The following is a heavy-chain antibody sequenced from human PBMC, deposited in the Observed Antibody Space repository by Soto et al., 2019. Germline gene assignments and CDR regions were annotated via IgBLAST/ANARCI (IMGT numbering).Heavy chain of an antibody. J-gene: IGHJ3*02. V-gene: IGHV3-11*06. CDR3: ARDAYSGSYLGAFDI. D-gene: IGHD1-26*01. CDR1: GFTFSDYY. Sequence: VQLVESGGGLVKPGGSLRLSCAASGFTFSDYYMSWIRQAPGKGLEWVSYISSSSSYTNYADSVKGRFTISRDNAKNSLYLQMNSLRAEDTAVYYCARDAYSGSYLGAFDIWGQGTMVTVSS. CDR2: ISSSSSYT.